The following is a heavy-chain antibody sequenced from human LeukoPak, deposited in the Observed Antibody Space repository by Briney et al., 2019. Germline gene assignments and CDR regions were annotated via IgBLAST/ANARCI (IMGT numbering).Heavy chain of an antibody. D-gene: IGHD3-22*01. CDR2: IYYSAST. Sequence: PSQTLSLTCTVSGGSISRGWYYWSGIRQPPGKGLEGMGYIYYSASTYYNPSPNRPVTISVQASKTQFSLKLSSVTAAAPAVYYCARVVSYYDSSGYYPGMDVWGQGTTVTVSS. CDR3: ARVVSYYDSSGYYPGMDV. V-gene: IGHV4-31*01. CDR1: GGSISRGWYY. J-gene: IGHJ6*02.